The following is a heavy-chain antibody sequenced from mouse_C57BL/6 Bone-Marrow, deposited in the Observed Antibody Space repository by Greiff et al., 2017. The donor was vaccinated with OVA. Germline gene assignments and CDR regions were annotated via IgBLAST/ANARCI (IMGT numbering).Heavy chain of an antibody. CDR1: GFTFSDYY. Sequence: EVQGVESGGGLVQPGGSLKLSCAASGFTFSDYYMYWVRQTPEKRLEWVAYISNGGGSTYYPDTVKGRFTISRDNAKNTLYLQMSRLKSEDTAMYYCAREGWLDYWGQGTTLTFSS. CDR2: ISNGGGST. V-gene: IGHV5-12*01. D-gene: IGHD2-3*01. J-gene: IGHJ2*01. CDR3: AREGWLDY.